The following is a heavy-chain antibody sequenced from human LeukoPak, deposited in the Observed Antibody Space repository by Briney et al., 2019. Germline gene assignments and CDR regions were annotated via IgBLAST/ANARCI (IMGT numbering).Heavy chain of an antibody. J-gene: IGHJ4*02. CDR1: GYRFTSYW. D-gene: IGHD6-13*01. V-gene: IGHV5-51*01. Sequence: GEPLKISCKGSGYRFTSYWIGWLRQMPGKGLERMGIIYPGDSDTRYSPSFQGQVTISADKSISTAYLQWSSLKASDTAMYYCARARAGLFDYWGQGTLVTVSS. CDR2: IYPGDSDT. CDR3: ARARAGLFDY.